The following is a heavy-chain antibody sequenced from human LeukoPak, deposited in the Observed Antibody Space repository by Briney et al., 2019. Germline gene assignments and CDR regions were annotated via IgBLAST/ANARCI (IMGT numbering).Heavy chain of an antibody. J-gene: IGHJ6*03. CDR3: ARGLKDIVVVVAARSYYYYYYMDV. CDR1: GYSISSGYY. D-gene: IGHD2-15*01. Sequence: SETLSLTCTVSGYSISSGYYWGWIRQPPGKGLEWIGSIYHSGSTNYNPSLKSRVTISVDTSKNQFSLKLSSVTAADTAVYYCARGLKDIVVVVAARSYYYYYYMDVWGKGTTVTVSS. V-gene: IGHV4-38-2*02. CDR2: IYHSGST.